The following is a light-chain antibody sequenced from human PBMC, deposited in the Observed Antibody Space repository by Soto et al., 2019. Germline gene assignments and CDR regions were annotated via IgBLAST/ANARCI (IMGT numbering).Light chain of an antibody. Sequence: QSALTQPPSASGSPGQSVTISCTGTSSDGGGYNYVSWYQQYPGRAPNLMIYEVTKRPSGVPDRFSGSKSGNTASLTVPGLQAEDAADYYCSSYAASNNFYGVFGGGTKVTVL. J-gene: IGLJ3*02. CDR1: SSDGGGYNY. CDR3: SSYAASNNFYGV. CDR2: EVT. V-gene: IGLV2-8*01.